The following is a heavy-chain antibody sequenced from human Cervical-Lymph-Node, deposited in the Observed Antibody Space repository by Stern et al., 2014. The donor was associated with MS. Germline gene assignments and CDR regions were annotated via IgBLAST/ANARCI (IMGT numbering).Heavy chain of an antibody. CDR2: ISSSSSYI. J-gene: IGHJ4*02. V-gene: IGHV3-21*01. CDR1: GFTFSSYS. CDR3: ARDGSDTAMVTLDY. Sequence: EVQLEESGGGLVKPGGSLRLSCAASGFTFSSYSMNWVRQAPGKGLEWVSSISSSSSYIYYADSVKGRFTISRDNAKKSLYLQMNSLRAEDTAVYYCARDGSDTAMVTLDYWGQGTLVTVSS. D-gene: IGHD5-18*01.